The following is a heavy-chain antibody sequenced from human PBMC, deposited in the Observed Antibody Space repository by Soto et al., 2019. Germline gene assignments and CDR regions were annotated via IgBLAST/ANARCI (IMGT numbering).Heavy chain of an antibody. D-gene: IGHD3-10*01. CDR3: ARDVSTGTSPLSLDAFDI. V-gene: IGHV3-7*05. CDR1: GFTFGSYW. CDR2: IKRDGSEK. Sequence: EAQLVESGGGLVQPGGALRLSCEASGFTFGSYWMTWVRQAPGKGLEWVANIKRDGSEKDYLDSVRGRFTIARDNVGNSLSLQMNSLRVEDTALYYCARDVSTGTSPLSLDAFDIWGHGTMVTVSS. J-gene: IGHJ3*02.